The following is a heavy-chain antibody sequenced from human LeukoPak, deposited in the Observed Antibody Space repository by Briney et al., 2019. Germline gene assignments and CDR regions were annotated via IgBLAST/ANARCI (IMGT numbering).Heavy chain of an antibody. CDR1: GDSISSTNW. J-gene: IGHJ4*02. CDR3: AREFRYYDSSGYYLYYFDS. Sequence: SGTLSLTCAVSGDSISSTNWWSWVRQPPGKGLEWIGEIHHSGNTNYNSSLKSRVTILVDKSKNQFSLKLSSVTAADTAVYYCAREFRYYDSSGYYLYYFDSWGQGTLVTVSS. CDR2: IHHSGNT. D-gene: IGHD3-22*01. V-gene: IGHV4-4*02.